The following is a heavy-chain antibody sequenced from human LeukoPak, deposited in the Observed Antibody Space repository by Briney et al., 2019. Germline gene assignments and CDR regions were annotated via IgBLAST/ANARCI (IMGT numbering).Heavy chain of an antibody. CDR1: GYTFTSYG. CDR2: INAYNGNT. V-gene: IGHV1-18*01. J-gene: IGHJ4*02. Sequence: ASVKVSCKASGYTFTSYGISWVRQAPGQGLEWMGWINAYNGNTNSAQKLQGRVTMTTDTSTSTAYMELRSLRSDDTAVYYCARALLLRGVMIRNDYWGQGTLVTVSS. CDR3: ARALLLRGVMIRNDY. D-gene: IGHD3-10*01.